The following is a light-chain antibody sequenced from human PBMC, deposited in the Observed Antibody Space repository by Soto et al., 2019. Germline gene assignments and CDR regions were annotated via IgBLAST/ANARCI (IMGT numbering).Light chain of an antibody. J-gene: IGLJ1*01. CDR3: ISYTSSSLYV. Sequence: QSALTQPASVSGSPGQSIAISCTGTSSDVSGYDYVSWYQQHPGKAPKLMIYDVTARPSGVSNRFSGSKSGNTASLTISGLQAEDEAEYYCISYTSSSLYVFGTGTKLTVL. V-gene: IGLV2-14*01. CDR2: DVT. CDR1: SSDVSGYDY.